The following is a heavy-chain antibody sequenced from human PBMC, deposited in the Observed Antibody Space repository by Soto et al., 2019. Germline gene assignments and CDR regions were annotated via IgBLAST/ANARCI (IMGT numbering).Heavy chain of an antibody. Sequence: SETLSLTCTVSGGSISSYYWSWIRQPPGKGLEWIGYIYYSGSTNYNPSLKSRVTISVDTSKNQFSLKLSSVTAADTAVYYCARARQDYDILTGYTTPSFDYWGQGTLVTVSS. D-gene: IGHD3-9*01. J-gene: IGHJ4*02. CDR2: IYYSGST. CDR3: ARARQDYDILTGYTTPSFDY. V-gene: IGHV4-59*01. CDR1: GGSISSYY.